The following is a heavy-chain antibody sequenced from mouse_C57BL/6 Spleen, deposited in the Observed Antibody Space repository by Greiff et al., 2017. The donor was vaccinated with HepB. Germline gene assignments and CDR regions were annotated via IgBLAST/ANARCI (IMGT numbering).Heavy chain of an antibody. V-gene: IGHV3-6*01. D-gene: IGHD1-1*01. CDR3: AREGYYGSSYDSAMDY. CDR1: GYSITSGYY. J-gene: IGHJ4*01. Sequence: VQLKESGPGLVKPSQSLSLTCSVTGYSITSGYYWNWIRQFPGNKLEWMGYISYDGSNNYNPSLKNRISITRDTSKNQFFLKLNSVTTEDTATYYCAREGYYGSSYDSAMDYWGQGTSVTVSS. CDR2: ISYDGSN.